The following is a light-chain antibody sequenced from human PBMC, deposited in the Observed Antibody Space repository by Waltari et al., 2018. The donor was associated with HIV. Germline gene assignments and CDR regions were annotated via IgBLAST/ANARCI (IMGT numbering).Light chain of an antibody. CDR1: SSDVGRYNY. Sequence: QSALTQPASVSGSPGQSITISCTGTSSDVGRYNYVPWYQHHPGKAPKLLSYEVSNRPSGVSNRFSGSKSGNTASLIISGLQAEDEADYYCSSYTSSSTLAVFGGGTKLTVL. V-gene: IGLV2-14*01. CDR3: SSYTSSSTLAV. J-gene: IGLJ2*01. CDR2: EVS.